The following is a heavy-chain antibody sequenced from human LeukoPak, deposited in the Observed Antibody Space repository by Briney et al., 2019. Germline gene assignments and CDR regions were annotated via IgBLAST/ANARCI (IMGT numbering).Heavy chain of an antibody. CDR1: GFTFDVYG. D-gene: IGHD3-16*01. CDR2: INWNGGST. CDR3: ARGYVWGSLGWFDP. J-gene: IGHJ5*02. Sequence: GSLRLSCAASGFTFDVYGMSWVRQAPGKGLEWVSGINWNGGSTGYADSVKGRFAISRDNAKKSLYLQMNSLRADDTALYYCARGYVWGSLGWFDPWGQGTLVTVSS. V-gene: IGHV3-20*04.